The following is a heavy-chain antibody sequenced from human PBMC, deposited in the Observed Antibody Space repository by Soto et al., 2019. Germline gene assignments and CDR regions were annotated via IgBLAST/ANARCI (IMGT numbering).Heavy chain of an antibody. V-gene: IGHV3-7*01. Sequence: EVQLVESGGGLVQPGGSLRLSCAASGFTFSSYWMSWVRQAPGKGLEWVANIKQDGSEKYYVDSVKGRFTISRDNAKNSLYLEMNSLRAEDTAVYYCARVGFEQWLAYWGQGTLVTVSS. CDR3: ARVGFEQWLAY. J-gene: IGHJ4*02. CDR1: GFTFSSYW. D-gene: IGHD6-19*01. CDR2: IKQDGSEK.